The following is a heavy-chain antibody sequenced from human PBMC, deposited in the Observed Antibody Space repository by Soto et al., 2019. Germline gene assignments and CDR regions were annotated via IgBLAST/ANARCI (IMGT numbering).Heavy chain of an antibody. J-gene: IGHJ4*02. D-gene: IGHD3-9*01. V-gene: IGHV3-23*01. Sequence: GGSLRLSCAASGFIFSSYAMSWVRQAPGKGLEWVSAISGSGGSTYYADSVKGRFTISRDNSKNTLYLQMNSLRAEDTAVYYCAKLSGYYPAFDYWGQGTLVTVSS. CDR2: ISGSGGST. CDR1: GFIFSSYA. CDR3: AKLSGYYPAFDY.